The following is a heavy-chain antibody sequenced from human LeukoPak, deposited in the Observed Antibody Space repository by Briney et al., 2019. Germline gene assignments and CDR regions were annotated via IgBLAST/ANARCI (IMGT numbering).Heavy chain of an antibody. CDR2: IYYTGST. CDR3: ARRLNAFDI. D-gene: IGHD6-25*01. Sequence: SETLSLTCTVSGGSISSSSFYWGWIRQHPGKGLEWIGYIYYTGSTFYNPSLKSRVTMSVDTSKNQFSLRLNSVTAADTAVYYCARRLNAFDIWGQGTLVTVSS. J-gene: IGHJ3*02. CDR1: GGSISSSSFY. V-gene: IGHV4-31*03.